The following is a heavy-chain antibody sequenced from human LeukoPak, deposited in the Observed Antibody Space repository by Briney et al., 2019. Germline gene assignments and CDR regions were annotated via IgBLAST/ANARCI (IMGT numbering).Heavy chain of an antibody. J-gene: IGHJ4*02. Sequence: SETLSLTCTVSGGSVMSYYWSWIRQPPGKRLEWLGYIYSNGSTNFQPSLKSRLTISVDTSKNQFSLKLTSVTAADTAVYYCARSGGGYTATILGYFFDYWGQGALVTVSS. CDR3: ARSGGGYTATILGYFFDY. CDR1: GGSVMSYY. CDR2: IYSNGST. V-gene: IGHV4-59*02. D-gene: IGHD5-18*01.